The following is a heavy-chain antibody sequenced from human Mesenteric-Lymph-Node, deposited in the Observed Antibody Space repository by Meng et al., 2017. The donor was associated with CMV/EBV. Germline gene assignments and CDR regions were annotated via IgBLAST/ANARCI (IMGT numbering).Heavy chain of an antibody. Sequence: GGSLRLSCAASGFTFSDYVMTWVRQAPGKGLVWVARIDSDGSTTNYADSVRGRFTISRDNAKNTLYLQMNSLRDEDTAVYYCTTVYDFWRYWGQGTLVTVSS. CDR1: GFTFSDYV. V-gene: IGHV3-74*01. CDR2: IDSDGSTT. CDR3: TTVYDFWRY. J-gene: IGHJ4*02. D-gene: IGHD3-3*01.